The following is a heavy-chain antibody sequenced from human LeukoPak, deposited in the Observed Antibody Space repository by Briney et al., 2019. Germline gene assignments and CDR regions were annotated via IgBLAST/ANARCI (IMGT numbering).Heavy chain of an antibody. CDR2: IYYSGSN. V-gene: IGHV4-59*08. CDR1: VGPIRIYY. CDR3: ARYVSGPAGDFDY. D-gene: IGHD2-15*01. J-gene: IGHJ4*02. Sequence: SETLSLTCTVSVGPIRIYYWIGIRRPQGKGLEGIGYIYYSGSNNYNPSLKSRVTISVDTSKNQFSLKLSSVTAADTAVYYCARYVSGPAGDFDYWGQGTLVTVSS.